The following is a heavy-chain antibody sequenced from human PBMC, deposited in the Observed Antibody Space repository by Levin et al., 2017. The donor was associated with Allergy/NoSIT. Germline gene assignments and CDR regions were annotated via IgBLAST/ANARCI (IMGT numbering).Heavy chain of an antibody. CDR3: ANTAPAGLRYYYGLDA. V-gene: IGHV3-30*18. J-gene: IGHJ6*02. CDR2: ISYDGSNK. Sequence: LSLTCAASGFTFRRFAMHWVRQAPGKGLESVAVISYDGSNKYYEDAVKGRFSISRDNSKNTLYLEMAILRVEDTALYYCANTAPAGLRYYYGLDAWGQGTTVTVSS. CDR1: GFTFRRFA. D-gene: IGHD1-14*01.